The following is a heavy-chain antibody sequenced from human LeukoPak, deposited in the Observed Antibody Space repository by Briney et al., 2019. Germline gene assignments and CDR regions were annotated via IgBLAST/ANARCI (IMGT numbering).Heavy chain of an antibody. Sequence: PGRSLRLSCAASGFTVSSNYMSWVRQAPGKGLEWVSVIYSGGSTYYADSVKGRFTISRDNSKNTLYLQMNSLRAEDTAVYYCARDSRVYYGSGNYHYFQHWGQGTLVTVSS. J-gene: IGHJ1*01. CDR2: IYSGGST. CDR1: GFTVSSNY. D-gene: IGHD3-10*01. V-gene: IGHV3-66*01. CDR3: ARDSRVYYGSGNYHYFQH.